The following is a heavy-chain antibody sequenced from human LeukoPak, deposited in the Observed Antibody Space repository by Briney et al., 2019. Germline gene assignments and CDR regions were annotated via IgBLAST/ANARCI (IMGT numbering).Heavy chain of an antibody. Sequence: GGSLTLSCTASGFTFDDYGMSWVRQAPGKGLEWVSGINWNGGSTGYADSVKGRFTISRDNAKNSLYLQMNSLRAEDTAVYYCARDGASGSYYTTVSCWGQGTLVTVSS. J-gene: IGHJ4*02. V-gene: IGHV3-20*04. CDR1: GFTFDDYG. CDR3: ARDGASGSYYTTVSC. CDR2: INWNGGST. D-gene: IGHD3-10*01.